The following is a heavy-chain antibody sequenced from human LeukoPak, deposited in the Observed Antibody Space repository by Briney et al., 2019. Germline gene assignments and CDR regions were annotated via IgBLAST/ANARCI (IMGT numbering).Heavy chain of an antibody. V-gene: IGHV3-30*04. CDR1: GFTFSSYV. Sequence: GGSLRPSCAASGFTFSSYVMHWVRQAPGKGLEWVAIISYDGSNEYYADSVKGRFTISRDNSKNTLYMQMNSLRAADTAVYYCARDPPYYYGSGSYYKGDYFDYWGQGTLVTVSS. CDR2: ISYDGSNE. J-gene: IGHJ4*02. D-gene: IGHD3-10*01. CDR3: ARDPPYYYGSGSYYKGDYFDY.